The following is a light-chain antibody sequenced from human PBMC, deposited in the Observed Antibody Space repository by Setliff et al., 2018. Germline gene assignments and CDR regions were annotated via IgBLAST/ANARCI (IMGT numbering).Light chain of an antibody. Sequence: QSALTQPRSVSGSPGQSVTISCTGTSSDVGAYNYVSWYQQHPGKAPKVMIYDVSKRPSGVPDRFSGSKSGNTASLTISGLQAEDEADYYCSSHAGSYVVFGGGTK. CDR1: SSDVGAYNY. V-gene: IGLV2-11*01. J-gene: IGLJ2*01. CDR2: DVS. CDR3: SSHAGSYVV.